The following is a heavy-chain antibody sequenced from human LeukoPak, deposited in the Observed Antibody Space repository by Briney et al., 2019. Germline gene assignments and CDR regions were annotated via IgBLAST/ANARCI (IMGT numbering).Heavy chain of an antibody. Sequence: GGSLRLSCAASGFTFSSYAMSWVRQAPGKGLEWGSAISGSGGSTYYADSVKGRFTISRDNSKNTLYLQMNSLRAEDTAVYYCAKGNTMVRGPKGAFDIWGQGTMVTVSS. D-gene: IGHD3-10*01. CDR2: ISGSGGST. CDR3: AKGNTMVRGPKGAFDI. V-gene: IGHV3-23*01. CDR1: GFTFSSYA. J-gene: IGHJ3*02.